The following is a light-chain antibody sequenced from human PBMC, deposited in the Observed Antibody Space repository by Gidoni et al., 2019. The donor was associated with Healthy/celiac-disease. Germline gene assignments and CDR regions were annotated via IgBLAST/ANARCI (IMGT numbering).Light chain of an antibody. CDR2: GNN. CDR3: QSYDSSLSGYV. Sequence: QSVLTQPPSVSGAPGQRVTISCTGNSSNIGAGYDVHWYQQLPGTAPKLLIYGNNNRPSGVPDRFSGSKSGTSASLAITGLQAEDEADYYCQSYDSSLSGYVFGGGTKLTVL. V-gene: IGLV1-40*01. J-gene: IGLJ2*01. CDR1: SSNIGAGYD.